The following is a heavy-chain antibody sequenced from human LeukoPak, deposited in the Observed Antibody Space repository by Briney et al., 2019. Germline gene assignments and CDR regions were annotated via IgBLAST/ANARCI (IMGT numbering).Heavy chain of an antibody. CDR1: GYTFTGYY. Sequence: ASVKVSCKASGYTFTGYYMHWVRQAPGQGLEWMGWIHPNSGATKYAQKFQGRVTMTRDTSISTAYMELSGLRSDDTAVYYCGTLLSNGPFDYWGQGSLVTVPS. V-gene: IGHV1-2*02. CDR3: GTLLSNGPFDY. CDR2: IHPNSGAT. J-gene: IGHJ4*02.